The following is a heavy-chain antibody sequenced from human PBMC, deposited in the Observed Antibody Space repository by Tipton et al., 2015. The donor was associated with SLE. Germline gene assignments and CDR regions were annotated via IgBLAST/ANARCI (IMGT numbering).Heavy chain of an antibody. J-gene: IGHJ6*03. CDR2: ISYDGSNK. CDR3: ARSTGQRPSNMDV. Sequence: RSLRLSCAASGFTFSSYAMHWVRQAPGKGLEWVAVISYDGSNKYYADSVKGRFTISRDNSKNTLYLQMNSLRAEDTAVYYCARSTGQRPSNMDVWGKGTTVTVSS. D-gene: IGHD1-1*01. CDR1: GFTFSSYA. V-gene: IGHV3-30*04.